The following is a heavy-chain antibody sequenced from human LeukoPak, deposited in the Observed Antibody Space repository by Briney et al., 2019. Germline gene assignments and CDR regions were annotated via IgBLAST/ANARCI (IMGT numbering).Heavy chain of an antibody. CDR2: ISAYNGNT. CDR3: ARPYGPGSSYFMDV. Sequence: ASVKVSCKASGYTFTSYGISWVRQAPGQGLEWMGWISAYNGNTNYAQKLQGRITMTTDTSTTTAYMELRSLRSDDTAVYYCARPYGPGSSYFMDVWGKGTTVTVSS. D-gene: IGHD3-10*01. V-gene: IGHV1-18*01. CDR1: GYTFTSYG. J-gene: IGHJ6*03.